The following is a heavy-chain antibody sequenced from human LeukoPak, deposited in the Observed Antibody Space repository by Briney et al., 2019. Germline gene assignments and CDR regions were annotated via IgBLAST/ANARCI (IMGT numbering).Heavy chain of an antibody. J-gene: IGHJ4*02. CDR3: ARDHELWSLDY. CDR2: IIPHSGAT. V-gene: IGHV1-46*01. D-gene: IGHD3-10*01. Sequence: GASVKVSCKVSGYRFTTYDIHWVRQAPGQGLEWMGIIIPHSGATTYAQSFQDRVTMTRDMSTGTVYVELSSLTSEDTAVYYCARDHELWSLDYWGQGTLVIVSS. CDR1: GYRFTTYD.